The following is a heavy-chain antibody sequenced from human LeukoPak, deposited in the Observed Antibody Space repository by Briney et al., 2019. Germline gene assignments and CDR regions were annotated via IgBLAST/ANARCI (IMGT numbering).Heavy chain of an antibody. Sequence: SETLSLTCSVSGGSFSRFQWTWIRQPPGKGLEWIGSLSYSGSSNYNLSLKSRITISIDMSKNQFSLSLTSVTAADTAVYYCAKSSVPAAPFDSWGQGTLVTVSS. CDR3: AKSSVPAAPFDS. CDR1: GGSFSRFQ. D-gene: IGHD2-2*01. J-gene: IGHJ4*02. V-gene: IGHV4-59*08. CDR2: LSYSGSS.